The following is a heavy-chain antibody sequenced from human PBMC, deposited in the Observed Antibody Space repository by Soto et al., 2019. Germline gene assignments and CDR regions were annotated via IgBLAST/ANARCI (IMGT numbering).Heavy chain of an antibody. V-gene: IGHV3-30-3*01. CDR3: AGAYAAITPGEY. D-gene: IGHD1-20*01. J-gene: IGHJ4*02. CDR1: GFTFSSDA. CDR2: ISYDGSKK. Sequence: QVQLVESGGGVVQPGRSLRLSCAASGFTFSSDAMHWVRQALGKGLEWVAVISYDGSKKYYADSVKGRFTISRENSKNTLYLPMNSPIAEDPAVYYCAGAYAAITPGEYWGQGTLVTVSS.